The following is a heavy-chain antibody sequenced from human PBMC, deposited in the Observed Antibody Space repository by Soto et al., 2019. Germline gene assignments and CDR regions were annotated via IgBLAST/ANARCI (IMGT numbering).Heavy chain of an antibody. J-gene: IGHJ3*02. D-gene: IGHD3-3*01. CDR1: GYTFTSYG. CDR2: ISAYNGNT. V-gene: IGHV1-18*01. Sequence: QVPLVQSGAEVKKPGASVKVSCKASGYTFTSYGISWVRQAPGQGLEWMGWISAYNGNTNYAQKLQGRVTMTTDTSTSTAYMELRSLRSDDTAVYYCARALRFLEWLLYQDDAFDIWGQGTMVTVSS. CDR3: ARALRFLEWLLYQDDAFDI.